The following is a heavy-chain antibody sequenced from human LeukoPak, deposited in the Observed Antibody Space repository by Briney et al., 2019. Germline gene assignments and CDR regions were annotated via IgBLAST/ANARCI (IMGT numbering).Heavy chain of an antibody. V-gene: IGHV5-51*01. D-gene: IGHD4-23*01. CDR1: GYSFTSYW. CDR2: IYPGDSDT. Sequence: GESLKISCKGSGYSFTSYWIGWVRQMPGKGLEWMGIIYPGDSDTRYSPSFQGHVTISADKSISTSYLQLSSLKASDTAMYYCARSPNDYGGNCDYWGQGTLVTVSS. J-gene: IGHJ4*02. CDR3: ARSPNDYGGNCDY.